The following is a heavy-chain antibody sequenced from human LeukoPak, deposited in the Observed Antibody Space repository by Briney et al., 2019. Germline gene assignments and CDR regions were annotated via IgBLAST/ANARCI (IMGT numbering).Heavy chain of an antibody. D-gene: IGHD3-10*01. CDR2: IYYSGST. J-gene: IGHJ4*02. Sequence: PSETLSLTCTVSGGSVSSGSYYWSWIRQPPGKGLEWIGYIYYSGSTNYNPSLKSRVTISVDTSKNQFSLKLSSVTAADTAVYYCVAFRITMVRGVIDDYWGQGTLVTVSS. V-gene: IGHV4-61*01. CDR3: VAFRITMVRGVIDDY. CDR1: GGSVSSGSYY.